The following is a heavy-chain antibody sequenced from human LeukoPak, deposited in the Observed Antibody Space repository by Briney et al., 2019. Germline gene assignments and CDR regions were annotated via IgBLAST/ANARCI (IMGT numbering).Heavy chain of an antibody. CDR3: ARDPDGYNLSYYYYMDV. J-gene: IGHJ6*03. CDR2: IYYSGST. CDR1: GGSISSYY. D-gene: IGHD5-24*01. Sequence: PSETLSLTCTVSGGSISSYYWSWIRQPPGKGLEWIGYIYYSGSTNCNPSLKSRVTISVDTSKNQFSLKLSSVTAADTAVYYCARDPDGYNLSYYYYMDVWGKGTTVTVSS. V-gene: IGHV4-59*12.